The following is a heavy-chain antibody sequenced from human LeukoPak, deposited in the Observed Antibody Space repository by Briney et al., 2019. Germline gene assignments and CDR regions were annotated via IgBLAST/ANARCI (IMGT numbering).Heavy chain of an antibody. CDR1: GGSISSSSYY. CDR2: IYYNGST. V-gene: IGHV4-39*01. Sequence: SETLSLTCTVSGGSISSSSYYWGWIRQPPGKGLEWIGNIYYNGSTYYNPSLKSRVTISVDTSKNQFSLKLTSVTAADTAVYYCARIRDGWYYFDYWGQGTLVTVSS. D-gene: IGHD6-19*01. CDR3: ARIRDGWYYFDY. J-gene: IGHJ4*02.